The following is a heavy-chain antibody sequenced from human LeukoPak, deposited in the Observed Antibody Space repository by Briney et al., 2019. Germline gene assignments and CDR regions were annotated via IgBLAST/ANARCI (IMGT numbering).Heavy chain of an antibody. CDR2: INPSGGST. J-gene: IGHJ1*01. Sequence: ASVKVSCKASGYTFTSYYMHWVRQAPGQGLEWMGIINPSGGSTSYAQKFQGRVTMTRDMSTSTVYMELSSLRSEDTAVYYCARDEITMMSTEYFQHWGQGTLVTVSS. V-gene: IGHV1-46*01. CDR1: GYTFTSYY. CDR3: ARDEITMMSTEYFQH. D-gene: IGHD3-22*01.